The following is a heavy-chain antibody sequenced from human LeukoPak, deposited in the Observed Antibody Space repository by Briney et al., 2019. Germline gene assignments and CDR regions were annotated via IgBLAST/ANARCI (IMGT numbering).Heavy chain of an antibody. CDR1: GGSFSGYY. V-gene: IGHV4-34*01. CDR2: ITHSGNT. Sequence: PSETLSLTCAVYGGSFSGYYRSWIRQPPGEGLEWIGEITHSGNTNYNPSLKSRVTISVDTSKNQFSLKLSSVTAADTAVYYCARWDYGSGSYHLDYWGQGTLVTVSS. J-gene: IGHJ4*02. D-gene: IGHD3-10*01. CDR3: ARWDYGSGSYHLDY.